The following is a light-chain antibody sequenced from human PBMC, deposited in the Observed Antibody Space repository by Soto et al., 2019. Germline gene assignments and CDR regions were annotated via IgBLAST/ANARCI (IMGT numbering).Light chain of an antibody. J-gene: IGKJ1*01. V-gene: IGKV3-15*01. CDR2: GAS. CDR3: QHYNNWPPET. CDR1: QTVSTK. Sequence: EIVMTQSPATLSVSPGERATLSCRASQTVSTKLAWYQQKLGQAPRLLIYGASTRATGVPARFSGSGSGTEFTLTISSLQSEDFAVYYCQHYNNWPPETFGQGTKVDI.